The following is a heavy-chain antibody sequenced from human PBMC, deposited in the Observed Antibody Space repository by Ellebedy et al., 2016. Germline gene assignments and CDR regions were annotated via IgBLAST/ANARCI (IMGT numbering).Heavy chain of an antibody. Sequence: GESLKISXEGSGFAFGTFWMNWVRQAPGKGLEWVANIRPDGGEMNYLDSVRGRFTISRDNAKNSLFLQMDSLRAEDTALYYCSKSFDSWGQGTQVTVSS. J-gene: IGHJ4*02. CDR3: SKSFDS. CDR1: GFAFGTFW. CDR2: IRPDGGEM. V-gene: IGHV3-7*01.